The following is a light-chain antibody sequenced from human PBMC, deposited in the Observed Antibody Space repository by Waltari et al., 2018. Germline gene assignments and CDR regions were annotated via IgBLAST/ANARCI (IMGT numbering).Light chain of an antibody. Sequence: QSALTQTRSFSGSHGPSLTISCTCTSSYDGGNNYVSWYQQHPGKSPKLSIYDVNKRPSGVPDRFSGSKSGNTASLTISGLQAEDEADCYCCSYAGSYILVFGGGTKLTVL. CDR3: CSYAGSYILV. J-gene: IGLJ2*01. CDR1: SSYDGGNNY. CDR2: DVN. V-gene: IGLV2-11*01.